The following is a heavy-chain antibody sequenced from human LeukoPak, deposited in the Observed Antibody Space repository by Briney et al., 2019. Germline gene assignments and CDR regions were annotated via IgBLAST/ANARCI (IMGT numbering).Heavy chain of an antibody. V-gene: IGHV1-18*01. J-gene: IGHJ4*02. D-gene: IGHD6-13*01. CDR3: ARDRYRYSSSWYPFDY. CDR2: ISAYNGNT. Sequence: GASVKVSCKASGYTFTSYGISWVRQAPGQGLEWMGWISAYNGNTNYAQKLQGRVTMTTDTSTSTAYMELRSLRSDDTAVYYCARDRYRYSSSWYPFDYWGQGTLVTVSS. CDR1: GYTFTSYG.